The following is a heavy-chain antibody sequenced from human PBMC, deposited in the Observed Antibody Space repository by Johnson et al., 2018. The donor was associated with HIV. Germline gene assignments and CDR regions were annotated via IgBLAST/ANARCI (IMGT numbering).Heavy chain of an antibody. D-gene: IGHD1-20*01. CDR3: ARDLLYNWERRTDAVGI. Sequence: VQLVESGGGLVKPGGSLRLSCAASGFTFTNAWMHWVRQAPGKGLEWVGRLKSRTDGETADYAAPVKGRFTISRDDSKNTLYLQMNSLRAEDTAVYYCARDLLYNWERRTDAVGIWGQGTMVTVSS. CDR2: LKSRTDGETA. J-gene: IGHJ3*02. CDR1: GFTFTNAW. V-gene: IGHV3-15*01.